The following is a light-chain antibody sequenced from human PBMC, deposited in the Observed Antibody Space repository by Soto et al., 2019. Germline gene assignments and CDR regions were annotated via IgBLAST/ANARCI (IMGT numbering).Light chain of an antibody. CDR1: SSDVGSYNR. CDR2: DVN. V-gene: IGLV2-23*02. J-gene: IGLJ1*01. CDR3: CSYAGSRVYV. Sequence: ALTQPASVSGSPGQSITISCTGTSSDVGSYNRVSWYQHHPGKAPKLMIYDVNKWPSEVSNRFSGSKSGNTASLTISGLQAEDEADYYCCSYAGSRVYVFGTGTKVTVL.